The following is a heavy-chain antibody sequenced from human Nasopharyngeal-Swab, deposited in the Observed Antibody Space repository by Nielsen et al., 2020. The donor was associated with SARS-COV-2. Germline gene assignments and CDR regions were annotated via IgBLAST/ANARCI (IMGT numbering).Heavy chain of an antibody. CDR1: GYSFTSYW. CDR2: IDPSDSYT. Sequence: GESLKISCQGSGYSFTSYWISWVRQMPGKGLEWMGRIDPSDSYTNYSPSFQGHVTISADKSISTAYLQWSSLKASDTAMYYCARLRITMVRGVERGGYFDYWGQGTLVTVSS. CDR3: ARLRITMVRGVERGGYFDY. J-gene: IGHJ4*02. D-gene: IGHD3-10*01. V-gene: IGHV5-10-1*01.